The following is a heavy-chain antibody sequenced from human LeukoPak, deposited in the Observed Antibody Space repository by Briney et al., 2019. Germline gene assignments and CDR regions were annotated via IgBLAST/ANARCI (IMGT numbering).Heavy chain of an antibody. CDR1: GFTFSSYA. D-gene: IGHD4-23*01. J-gene: IGHJ4*02. Sequence: GGSLRLSWAASGFTFSSYAMHWVRQAPGKGLEWVAVISYDGSNKYYADSVKGRFTISRDNSKNTLYLQMNSLRAEDTAVYYCATTVVTRFDYWGQGTLVTVSS. CDR2: ISYDGSNK. V-gene: IGHV3-30-3*01. CDR3: ATTVVTRFDY.